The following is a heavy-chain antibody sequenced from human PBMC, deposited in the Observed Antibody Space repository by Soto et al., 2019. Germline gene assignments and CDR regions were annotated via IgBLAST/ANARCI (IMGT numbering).Heavy chain of an antibody. J-gene: IGHJ4*02. CDR2: ISAYNGNT. CDR1: GYTFTSYG. Sequence: EASVKVSCKASGYTFTSYGISWVRQAPGQGLEWMGWISAYNGNTNYAQKLQGRVTMTTDTSTSTAYMELRSLRSDDTAVYYCARDQVDILTGYYEFSYFDYWGQGTLVTVSS. D-gene: IGHD3-9*01. V-gene: IGHV1-18*01. CDR3: ARDQVDILTGYYEFSYFDY.